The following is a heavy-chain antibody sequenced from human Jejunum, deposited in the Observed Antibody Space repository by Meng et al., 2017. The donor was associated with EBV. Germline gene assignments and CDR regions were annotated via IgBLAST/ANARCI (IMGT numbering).Heavy chain of an antibody. D-gene: IGHD3-22*01. CDR1: GCSISSYTYY. J-gene: IGHJ4*02. Sequence: QLHLQEPGPGLVKPSETLSLTCSVSGCSISSYTYYWGWIRQPPGKGLEWIGTIDYRENTYYNPSLKSRITISVDTPKNQFSLKLTSMTAADTALYYCARVDYYDTSGNVDFWGQGALVTVSS. V-gene: IGHV4-39*01. CDR3: ARVDYYDTSGNVDF. CDR2: IDYRENT.